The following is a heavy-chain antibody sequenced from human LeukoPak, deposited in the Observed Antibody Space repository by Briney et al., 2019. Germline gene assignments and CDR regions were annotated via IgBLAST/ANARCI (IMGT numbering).Heavy chain of an antibody. J-gene: IGHJ4*02. V-gene: IGHV5-51*01. Sequence: GESLKISCKGSGYTFTNYWIGWVRRMPGKGLEWMAMVYPGDSATKYSPSFRGQVTISADTSITTAYLQWRSLKASDTAMYYCARRSPYDISSTFADYWGQGTPVTVSS. CDR3: ARRSPYDISSTFADY. CDR2: VYPGDSAT. D-gene: IGHD6-6*01. CDR1: GYTFTNYW.